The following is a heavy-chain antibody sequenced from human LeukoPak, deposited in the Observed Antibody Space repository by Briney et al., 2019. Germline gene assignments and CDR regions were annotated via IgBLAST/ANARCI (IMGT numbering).Heavy chain of an antibody. CDR2: IYYSGST. J-gene: IGHJ6*02. Sequence: SETLSLTCTVSGGSISSHYWSWIRRPPGKGLEWIGYIYYSGSTNYNPPLKSRVTISVDTSKNQFSLKLSSVTAADTAVYYCAREDPQTTVPEGMDVWGQGTTVTVSS. V-gene: IGHV4-59*11. D-gene: IGHD4-17*01. CDR3: AREDPQTTVPEGMDV. CDR1: GGSISSHY.